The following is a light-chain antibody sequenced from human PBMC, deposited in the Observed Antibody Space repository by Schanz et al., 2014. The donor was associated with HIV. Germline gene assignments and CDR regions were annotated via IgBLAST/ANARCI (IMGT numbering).Light chain of an antibody. Sequence: EIVVTQSPGTLSLSPGERATLSCRASQSVWESQLAWYQQKPGQAPRLLVYGASTRATGIPARFSGSGSGTEFTLTISSLQSEDFAVYYCQQYSNWPPMTFGGGTKVEIK. CDR3: QQYSNWPPMT. CDR2: GAS. CDR1: QSVWESQ. J-gene: IGKJ4*01. V-gene: IGKV3-15*01.